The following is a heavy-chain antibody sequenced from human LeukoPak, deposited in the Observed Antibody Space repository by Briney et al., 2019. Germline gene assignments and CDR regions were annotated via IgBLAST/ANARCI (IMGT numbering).Heavy chain of an antibody. V-gene: IGHV3-15*01. CDR1: GFTFSSYS. J-gene: IGHJ4*02. CDR3: ATVSLTAGGTEEFDH. CDR2: IKKRTDGGTA. D-gene: IGHD6-13*01. Sequence: PGGSLRLSCAASGFTFSSYSMNWVRQAPGKGLEWVGQIKKRTDGGTADYAAPVKGRFSISRDDSKNTLYLNMSSLKTEDTAVYYCATVSLTAGGTEEFDHWGQGALVTVSS.